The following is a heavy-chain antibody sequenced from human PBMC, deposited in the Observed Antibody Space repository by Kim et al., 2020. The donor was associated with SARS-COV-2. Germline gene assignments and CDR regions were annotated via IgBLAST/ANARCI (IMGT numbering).Heavy chain of an antibody. Sequence: GGSLRLSCAASGFTFSSYAMAWVRQAPGKGLEWVSSIRSSGANTYHADSVKGRFTISRDNSKNTLYLQMNSLRVDDTAVYYCAKDLESGYSKPHFDRWGQGTLVTVSS. D-gene: IGHD3-3*01. CDR1: GFTFSSYA. J-gene: IGHJ4*02. CDR3: AKDLESGYSKPHFDR. V-gene: IGHV3-23*01. CDR2: IRSSGANT.